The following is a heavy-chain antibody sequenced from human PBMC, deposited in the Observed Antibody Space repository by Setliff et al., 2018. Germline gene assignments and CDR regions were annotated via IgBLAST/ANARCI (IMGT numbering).Heavy chain of an antibody. V-gene: IGHV1-8*02. CDR3: ARVTIAVAGYFDF. Sequence: ASVKVSCKASGYTFTSYDINWVRQATGQGLEWTGWMNPNSGNTGYAQKFQGRVTMTRNTSISTAYMELSSLRSEDTAVYYCARVTIAVAGYFDFWGQGTLVTVSS. J-gene: IGHJ4*02. CDR1: GYTFTSYD. CDR2: MNPNSGNT. D-gene: IGHD6-19*01.